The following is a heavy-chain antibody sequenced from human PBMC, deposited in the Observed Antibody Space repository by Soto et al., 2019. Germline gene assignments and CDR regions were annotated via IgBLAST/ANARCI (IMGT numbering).Heavy chain of an antibody. CDR1: GYTFKDYF. CDR3: ARESVVTGTHHFDY. Sequence: SVKVSCKASGYTFKDYFLHWVRQAPGQGLEWMGWINSNTGGTNYAQKFQGRVTMTRDTPISTAYMELSRLTSDDTAVYHCARESVVTGTHHFDYWGQGTLVTVSS. J-gene: IGHJ4*02. V-gene: IGHV1-2*02. CDR2: INSNTGGT. D-gene: IGHD1-7*01.